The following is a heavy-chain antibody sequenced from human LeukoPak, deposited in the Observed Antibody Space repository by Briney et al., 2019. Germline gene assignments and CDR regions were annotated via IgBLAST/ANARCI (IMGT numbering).Heavy chain of an antibody. CDR1: GFTFSNYA. Sequence: GGSLRLSCEASGFTFSNYAMSWVRQAPGKGLEWVSAISGGGGSTYYADSVKGRFTISRDNSKNTLYLQMNSLRAEDTALYYCARRPYYYDSLDYWGQGTLVTVSS. CDR2: ISGGGGST. D-gene: IGHD3-22*01. J-gene: IGHJ4*02. CDR3: ARRPYYYDSLDY. V-gene: IGHV3-23*01.